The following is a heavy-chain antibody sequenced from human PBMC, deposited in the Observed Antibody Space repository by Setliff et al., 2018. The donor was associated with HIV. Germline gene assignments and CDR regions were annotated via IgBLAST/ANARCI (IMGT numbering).Heavy chain of an antibody. CDR3: ARDGEYYYDSSGPVFDP. J-gene: IGHJ5*02. D-gene: IGHD3-22*01. V-gene: IGHV1-18*01. Sequence: ASVKVSCKASGYTFTSYGISWVRQAPGQGLEWMGWLSAYNGNTNYAQKLQGRVTMTTDTSTRTAAMELRSLRSDDTAVYYCARDGEYYYDSSGPVFDPWGQGTLVTVSS. CDR2: LSAYNGNT. CDR1: GYTFTSYG.